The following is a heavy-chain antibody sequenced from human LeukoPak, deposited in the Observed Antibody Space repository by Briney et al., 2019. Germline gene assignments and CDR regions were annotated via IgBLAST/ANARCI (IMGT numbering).Heavy chain of an antibody. V-gene: IGHV3-23*01. CDR1: GFTFSSYA. CDR3: AKDLWFGEYNYHQHNWFDP. J-gene: IGHJ5*02. Sequence: PGGSLRLSCAASGFTFSSYAMSWVRQAPGKGLEWVSAISGIGGSTYYADSVKGRFTISRDNSKNTLYLQMNSLRAEDTAVYYCAKDLWFGEYNYHQHNWFDPWGQGTLVTVSS. D-gene: IGHD3-10*01. CDR2: ISGIGGST.